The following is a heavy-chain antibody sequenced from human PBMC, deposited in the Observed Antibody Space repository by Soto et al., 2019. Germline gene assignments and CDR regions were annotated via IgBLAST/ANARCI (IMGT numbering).Heavy chain of an antibody. V-gene: IGHV4-34*01. CDR1: GGSFSGYY. CDR2: INHSGST. D-gene: IGHD4-17*01. J-gene: IGHJ6*03. CDR3: ARHTVTTAGPVYYYYYMDV. Sequence: SETLSLTCAVYGGSFSGYYWGWIRQPPGKGLEWIGEINHSGSTNYNPSLKSRVTISVDTSKNQFSLKLSSVTAADTAVYYCARHTVTTAGPVYYYYYMDVWGKGTTVTVSS.